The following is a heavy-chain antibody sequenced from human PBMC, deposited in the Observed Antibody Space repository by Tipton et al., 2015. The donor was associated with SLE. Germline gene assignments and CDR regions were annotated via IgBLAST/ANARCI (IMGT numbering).Heavy chain of an antibody. Sequence: SLRLSCAASGFTFSSYWMSWVRQAPGKGLEWVANIKQDGSEKYYVDSVKGRFTISRDNAKNSLYLQMNSLRAEDTAVYYCARDSGYDYWYFDLWGRGTLVTVSS. CDR3: ARDSGYDYWYFDL. CDR2: IKQDGSEK. CDR1: GFTFSSYW. V-gene: IGHV3-7*05. D-gene: IGHD5-12*01. J-gene: IGHJ2*01.